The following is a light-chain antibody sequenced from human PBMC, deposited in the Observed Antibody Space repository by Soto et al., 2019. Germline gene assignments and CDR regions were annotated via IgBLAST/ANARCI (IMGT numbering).Light chain of an antibody. CDR1: SSNIGSYT. CDR2: SNN. J-gene: IGLJ3*02. Sequence: QSVLTQPPSASGTPGQRVTISCSGSSSNIGSYTVNWYQKLRGTAPKPLIYSNNQRPSRVPDRFSGSKSGTSASLAISGLQSGDEADYYCAAWEESRIGPVFGGGTQLTAL. V-gene: IGLV1-44*01. CDR3: AAWEESRIGPV.